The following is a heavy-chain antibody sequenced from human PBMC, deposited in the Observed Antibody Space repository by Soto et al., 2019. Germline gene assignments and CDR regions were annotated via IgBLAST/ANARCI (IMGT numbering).Heavy chain of an antibody. CDR1: GGTFSSYT. V-gene: IGHV1-69*02. Sequence: QVQVVQSGAEVKKPGSSVKVSCKASGGTFSSYTINWVRQSSGQGLERMGRIIPTLVIANYAPKFQGRVTITADKSTSTAYMELSSLRSQDTTVYYCASSGSGSGYSAIRFWGQGTLVTVSS. J-gene: IGHJ4*02. CDR2: IIPTLVIA. D-gene: IGHD3-10*01. CDR3: ASSGSGSGYSAIRF.